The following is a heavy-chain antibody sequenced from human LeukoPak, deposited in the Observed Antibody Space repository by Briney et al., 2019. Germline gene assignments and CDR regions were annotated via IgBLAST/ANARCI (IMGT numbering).Heavy chain of an antibody. D-gene: IGHD3-3*01. CDR2: VNQDGSKK. V-gene: IGHV3-7*01. CDR1: GFTFSTSW. Sequence: GGSLSLSCAASGFTFSTSWMCWVRQARGKGLEWVANVNQDGSKKNYVDSLKGRFTISRDNAKNSLYLQMNSLRAEDTAVYYCATPSGYYPFDYCGQGTLVTVSS. CDR3: ATPSGYYPFDY. J-gene: IGHJ4*02.